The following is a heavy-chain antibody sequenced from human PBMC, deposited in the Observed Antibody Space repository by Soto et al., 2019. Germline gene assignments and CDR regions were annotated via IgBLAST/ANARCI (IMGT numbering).Heavy chain of an antibody. CDR2: VSYDGSNK. Sequence: QVQLVESGGGVVQPGRSLRLSCAASGFTFSNSGMHWVRQAPGKGLEWVAVVSYDGSNKYYADSVKGRFTISRDNSKNTLYLQMNSLRAEDTAVYNCAKARRGLLHFDHWGQGTLVTVSS. CDR1: GFTFSNSG. CDR3: AKARRGLLHFDH. J-gene: IGHJ4*02. D-gene: IGHD1-26*01. V-gene: IGHV3-30*18.